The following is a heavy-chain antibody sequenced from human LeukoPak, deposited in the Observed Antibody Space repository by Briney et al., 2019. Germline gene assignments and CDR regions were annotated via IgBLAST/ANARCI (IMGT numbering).Heavy chain of an antibody. Sequence: PSETLSLTCTVSGGSISSSSYYWGWIRQPPGKGLEWIGSIYYSGSTYYNPSLKSRVTISVDTSKNQFSLKLSSVTAADTAVYYCAKTSGTYPNYAFDIWGQGTLVTVSS. J-gene: IGHJ3*02. CDR1: GGSISSSSYY. V-gene: IGHV4-39*07. D-gene: IGHD1-26*01. CDR2: IYYSGST. CDR3: AKTSGTYPNYAFDI.